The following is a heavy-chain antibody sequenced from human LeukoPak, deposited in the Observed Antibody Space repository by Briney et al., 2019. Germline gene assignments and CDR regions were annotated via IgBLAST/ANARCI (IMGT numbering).Heavy chain of an antibody. Sequence: GASVTVSCKVSGYTLTELSMHWVRQAPGKGLEWMGGFDPEDGETIYAQKFQGRVTMTEDTSTDTAYMELSSLRSEDTAVYYCARDGNRLQGGPSNDAFDIWGQGTMVTVSS. CDR2: FDPEDGET. D-gene: IGHD1/OR15-1a*01. CDR3: ARDGNRLQGGPSNDAFDI. CDR1: GYTLTELS. J-gene: IGHJ3*02. V-gene: IGHV1-24*01.